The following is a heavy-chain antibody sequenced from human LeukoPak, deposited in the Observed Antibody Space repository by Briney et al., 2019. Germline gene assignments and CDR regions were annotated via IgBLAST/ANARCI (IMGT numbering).Heavy chain of an antibody. V-gene: IGHV1-2*02. CDR2: INPNSGGT. CDR1: GYTFTSYA. D-gene: IGHD3-10*01. CDR3: ARRPLWFGELVTHAFDI. Sequence: ASVKVSCKASGYTFTSYAMNWVRQAPGQGLEWMGWINPNSGGTNYTQKFQGRVTMTRDTSISTAYMELSRLRSDDTAVYYCARRPLWFGELVTHAFDIWGQGTMVTVSS. J-gene: IGHJ3*02.